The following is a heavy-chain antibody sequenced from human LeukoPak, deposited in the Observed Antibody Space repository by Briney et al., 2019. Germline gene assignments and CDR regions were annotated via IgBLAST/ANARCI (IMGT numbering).Heavy chain of an antibody. CDR1: GFTFSSYE. CDR2: ISSSGSTI. D-gene: IGHD3-3*01. J-gene: IGHJ4*02. CDR3: ARDQYYDFWSGPNAFDY. Sequence: GGSLRLSSAASGFTFSSYEMNWVRQAPGKGLEWVSYISSSGSTIYYADSVKGRFTISRDNAKNSLYLQMNSLRAEDTAVYYCARDQYYDFWSGPNAFDYWGQGTLVTVSS. V-gene: IGHV3-48*03.